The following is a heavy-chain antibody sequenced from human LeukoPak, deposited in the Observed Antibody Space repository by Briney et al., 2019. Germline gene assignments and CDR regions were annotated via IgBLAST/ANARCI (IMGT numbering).Heavy chain of an antibody. D-gene: IGHD4-11*01. CDR2: IKQDGSEK. Sequence: GGSLRLSCAASGFTFSSHWMSWVRQAPGKGLEWVANIKQDGSEKYYVDSVKGRFTISRDNAKNSLYLQMNSLRAEDTAVYYCARGYGNYGYWGQGTLVTVSS. V-gene: IGHV3-7*01. CDR3: ARGYGNYGY. CDR1: GFTFSSHW. J-gene: IGHJ4*02.